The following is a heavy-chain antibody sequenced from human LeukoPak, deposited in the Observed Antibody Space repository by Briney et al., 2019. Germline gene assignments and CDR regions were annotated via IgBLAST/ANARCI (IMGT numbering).Heavy chain of an antibody. D-gene: IGHD1-26*01. CDR1: GFTFSSYW. Sequence: GGSLRLSCSASGFTFSSYWMSWVRQAPGKGLEWMANINRDGGAQNYVDSVKGRFTISRDNAKNSLFLQMNNLRAEDTARYYCARDGIPTYAFDIWGQGTMVTVSP. V-gene: IGHV3-7*01. J-gene: IGHJ3*02. CDR3: ARDGIPTYAFDI. CDR2: INRDGGAQ.